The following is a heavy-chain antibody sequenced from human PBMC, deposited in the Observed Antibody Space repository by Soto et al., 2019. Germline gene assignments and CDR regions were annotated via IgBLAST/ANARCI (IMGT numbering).Heavy chain of an antibody. CDR3: ASLPRVAVYDYFWGSYRHGGY. D-gene: IGHD3-16*02. CDR1: GGSISSSIYY. J-gene: IGHJ4*02. CDR2: IYYSGRT. Sequence: QLQLQESGQGLVKPSENMSLTCTVSGGSISSSIYYWGWIRQPPGKGLEWIGSIYYSGRTYYNPSLWGRVTRSVDTANNQFSRKSSSVTAADTAVYYCASLPRVAVYDYFWGSYRHGGYWFQGTLVTVSS. V-gene: IGHV4-39*01.